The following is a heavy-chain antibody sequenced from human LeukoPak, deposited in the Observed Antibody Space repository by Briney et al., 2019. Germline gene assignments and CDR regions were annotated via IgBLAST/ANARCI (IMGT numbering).Heavy chain of an antibody. CDR3: AVVAAGNYMDV. D-gene: IGHD1-26*01. CDR2: INPSGGST. V-gene: IGHV1-46*01. Sequence: ASVKVSCKASGYTFTSYYMHWVRQAPGQGLEWMGIINPSGGSTSYAQKFQGRVTMTRDTSTSTVYMELSSLRSEDTAVYYCAVVAAGNYMDVWGKGTTVTVSS. J-gene: IGHJ6*03. CDR1: GYTFTSYY.